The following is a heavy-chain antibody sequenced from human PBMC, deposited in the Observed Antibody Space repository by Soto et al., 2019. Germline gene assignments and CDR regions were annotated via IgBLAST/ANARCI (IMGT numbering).Heavy chain of an antibody. CDR1: GYTSTTYD. D-gene: IGHD3-16*01. CDR2: MNTHTDDT. CDR3: VRGPLGGFCGY. V-gene: IGHV1-8*01. J-gene: IGHJ4*02. Sequence: SVKVSCKASGYTSTTYDINWGRQAAGQGLEWMGWMNTHTDDTGYAQKFQGRVTMTRNTATNTAYMELNTLRSDDTAMYYCVRGPLGGFCGYWGQGTPVTVAS.